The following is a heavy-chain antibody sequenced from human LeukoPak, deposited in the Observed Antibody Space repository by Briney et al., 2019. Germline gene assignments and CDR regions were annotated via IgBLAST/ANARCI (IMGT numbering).Heavy chain of an antibody. CDR3: AKFLPTHIVVANYYFDY. CDR2: IYSGGST. J-gene: IGHJ4*02. CDR1: GFTFSSYE. V-gene: IGHV3-53*01. Sequence: PGGSLRLSCAASGFTFSSYEMNWVRQAPGKGLEWVSVIYSGGSTYYADSVKGRFTTSRDNSKNTLYLQMNSLRAEDTAVYYCAKFLPTHIVVANYYFDYWGQGTLVTVSS. D-gene: IGHD2-21*01.